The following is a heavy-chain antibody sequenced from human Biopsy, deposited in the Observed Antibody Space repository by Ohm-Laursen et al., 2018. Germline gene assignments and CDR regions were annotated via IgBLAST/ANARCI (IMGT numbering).Heavy chain of an antibody. CDR2: IYYSGNT. CDR3: ARQVDFWSGYVDY. D-gene: IGHD3-3*01. CDR1: GGSISDSTYH. V-gene: IGHV4-39*01. J-gene: IGHJ4*02. Sequence: SETLSLTCTVSGGSISDSTYHWGWIRQSPGKGLEWIGNIYYSGNTDYSPSLKSRITISVVTANNHFSLKLWSVTAADTAVYYCARQVDFWSGYVDYWGQGTLVAVSS.